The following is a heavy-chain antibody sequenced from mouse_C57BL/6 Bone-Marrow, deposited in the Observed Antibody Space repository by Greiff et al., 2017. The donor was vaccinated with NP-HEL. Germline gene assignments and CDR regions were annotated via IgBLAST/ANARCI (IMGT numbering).Heavy chain of an antibody. J-gene: IGHJ3*01. CDR2: IYPGSGST. Sequence: QVQLQQPGAELVKPGASVKMSCKASGYTFTSYWITWVKQRPGQGLEWIGDIYPGSGSTNYNEKFKSKATLTVDTSSSTAYMQLSSLTSEDSAVYYCAREGYDDGRGFAYWGQGTLVTVSA. D-gene: IGHD2-2*01. CDR3: AREGYDDGRGFAY. CDR1: GYTFTSYW. V-gene: IGHV1-55*01.